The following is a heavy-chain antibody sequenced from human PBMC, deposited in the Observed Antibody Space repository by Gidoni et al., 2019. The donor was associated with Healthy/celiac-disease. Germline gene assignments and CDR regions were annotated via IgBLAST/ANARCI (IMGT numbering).Heavy chain of an antibody. CDR3: ARGYGDYPYFDY. D-gene: IGHD4-17*01. Sequence: ESLKLSCKGAGYIFTSYWIGWVRQMPGKGLEWMVIIYPGDSDTRYSPSFQGQVTISADKSISTAYLQWSSLKASDTALYYCARGYGDYPYFDYWGQGTLVTVSS. CDR2: IYPGDSDT. CDR1: GYIFTSYW. J-gene: IGHJ4*02. V-gene: IGHV5-51*01.